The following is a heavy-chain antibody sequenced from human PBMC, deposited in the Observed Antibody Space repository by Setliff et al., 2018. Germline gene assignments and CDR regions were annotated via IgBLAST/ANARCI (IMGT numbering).Heavy chain of an antibody. CDR3: STGSDGW. Sequence: GGSLRLSCVASGFSFTNAWMTWVRQAPGKGLEWVGHIKSKAYGGTADYATAVKGRFSISRDDSKDTVFLQTNSLKTEDTGTYYCSTGSDGWWGQGTLVTVSS. CDR1: GFSFTNAW. J-gene: IGHJ4*02. D-gene: IGHD2-15*01. V-gene: IGHV3-15*01. CDR2: IKSKAYGGTA.